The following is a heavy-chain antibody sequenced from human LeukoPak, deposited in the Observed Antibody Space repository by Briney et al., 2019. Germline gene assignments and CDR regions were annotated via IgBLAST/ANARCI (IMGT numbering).Heavy chain of an antibody. Sequence: SETLSLTCTVSGGSISSSSYYWGWIRQPPGKGLEWIGSIYYSGSTYYNPSLKSRVTISVDTSKNQFSLKLSSVTAADTAVYYCARGGAFDTYYYYGMDVWGQGTTVTVSS. CDR2: IYYSGST. J-gene: IGHJ6*02. D-gene: IGHD3-10*01. V-gene: IGHV4-39*07. CDR1: GGSISSSSYY. CDR3: ARGGAFDTYYYYGMDV.